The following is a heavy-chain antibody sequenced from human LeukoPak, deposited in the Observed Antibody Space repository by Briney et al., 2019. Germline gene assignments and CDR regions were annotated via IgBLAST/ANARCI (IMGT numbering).Heavy chain of an antibody. CDR1: GYTFTSYG. V-gene: IGHV1-18*01. D-gene: IGHD5-12*01. CDR3: ARGTSGYDPASRNYYYYDYMDV. CDR2: ISAYNGNT. Sequence: GASVKVSCKASGYTFTSYGISWVRQAPGQGLEWMGWISAYNGNTNYAQNLQGRVTMTTDTSTSTAYMELRSLRSDDTAVYYCARGTSGYDPASRNYYYYDYMDVWGKGTTVTVSS. J-gene: IGHJ6*03.